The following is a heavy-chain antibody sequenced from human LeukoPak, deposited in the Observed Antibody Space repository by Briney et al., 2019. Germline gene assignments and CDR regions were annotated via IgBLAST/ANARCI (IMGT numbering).Heavy chain of an antibody. J-gene: IGHJ4*02. D-gene: IGHD6-6*01. V-gene: IGHV3-7*01. Sequence: PGGSLRLSCAASGFTFSNNWMTWVRQAPGKGLEWVASVKKDGSEKYYVDSVKGRFTISRDNAKNSLYLQMNSLRVEDTAVYYCAKMSIAAQSPFDYWGQGTLVTVSS. CDR2: VKKDGSEK. CDR1: GFTFSNNW. CDR3: AKMSIAAQSPFDY.